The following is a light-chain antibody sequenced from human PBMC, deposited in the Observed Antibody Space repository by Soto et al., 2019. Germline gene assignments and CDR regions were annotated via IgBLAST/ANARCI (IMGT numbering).Light chain of an antibody. V-gene: IGKV3-11*01. J-gene: IGKJ1*01. CDR1: QSVSSY. Sequence: EIVLTQSPATLSLSPGERATLSCRASQSVSSYLAWYKQKPGQAPRLLIYDASNRATGIPARFSGSGSGTEFTLTISSLKPDDFETYYCQHYNSYSEAFGQGTKVDIK. CDR2: DAS. CDR3: QHYNSYSEA.